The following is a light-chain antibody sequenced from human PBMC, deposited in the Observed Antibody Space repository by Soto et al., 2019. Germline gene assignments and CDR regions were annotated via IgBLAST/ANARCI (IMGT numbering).Light chain of an antibody. V-gene: IGKV3-15*01. CDR3: QREWT. Sequence: EIVMTQSPATLSVSPGERATLSCRASQSVSSNIAWYQQKPGQAPRLLIYGASTRATGIPARFSGSGSGTEFTLTISSLQSEDFAVYYCQREWTFGQGTKVDIK. CDR2: GAS. J-gene: IGKJ1*01. CDR1: QSVSSN.